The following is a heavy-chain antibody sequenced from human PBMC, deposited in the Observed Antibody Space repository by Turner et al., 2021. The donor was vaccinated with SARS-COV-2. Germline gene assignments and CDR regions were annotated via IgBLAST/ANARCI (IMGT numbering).Heavy chain of an antibody. CDR3: ATLVARQLVKAGWYFDL. V-gene: IGHV4-39*01. Sequence: QLQLQESGPGLVKPSETLSLACSVPGGSISSSSYYWGWISQPPGKGLEWIGSIYYSGSTYYDPSHKSRVTISVDTAKNQFSLKLSSVTAADTAVYYCATLVARQLVKAGWYFDLWGRGTLVTVSS. D-gene: IGHD6-13*01. CDR2: IYYSGST. J-gene: IGHJ2*01. CDR1: GGSISSSSYY.